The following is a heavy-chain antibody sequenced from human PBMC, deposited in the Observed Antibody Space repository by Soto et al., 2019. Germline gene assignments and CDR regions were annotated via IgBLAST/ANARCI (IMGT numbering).Heavy chain of an antibody. CDR1: GFTFSSYG. V-gene: IGHV3-33*01. J-gene: IGHJ4*02. CDR3: ARDRGSTRWPGAY. D-gene: IGHD3-10*01. CDR2: IWYDGSNK. Sequence: GGSLRLSCAASGFTFSSYGMHWVRQAPGKGLEWVAVIWYDGSNKYYADSVKGRFTISRDISKNTLYLQMNSLRAEDTAVYYCARDRGSTRWPGAYWGQGTLVTVSS.